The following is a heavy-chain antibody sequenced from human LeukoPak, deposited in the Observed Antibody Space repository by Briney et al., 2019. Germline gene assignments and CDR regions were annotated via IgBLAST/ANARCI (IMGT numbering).Heavy chain of an antibody. CDR3: ARDRYGDLDAFDI. D-gene: IGHD4-17*01. V-gene: IGHV1-8*03. J-gene: IGHJ3*02. CDR1: GYTFTSYD. CDR2: MNPNSGNT. Sequence: ASVKVSCKASGYTFTSYDINWVRQATGQGLEWMGWMNPNSGNTGYAQKFQGRVTITRNTSISTAYMELSGLRSEDTAVYYCARDRYGDLDAFDIWGQGTMVTVSS.